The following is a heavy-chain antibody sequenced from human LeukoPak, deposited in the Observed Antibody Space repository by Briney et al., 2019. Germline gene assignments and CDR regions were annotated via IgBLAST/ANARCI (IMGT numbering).Heavy chain of an antibody. CDR1: GYTFTGYY. V-gene: IGHV1-2*02. D-gene: IGHD1-26*01. Sequence: ASVKVSCKASGYTFTGYYMHWVRQAPGQGLEWMGWINPNSGGTNYAQKLQGRVTMTRDTSISTAYMELRSLRSDDTAVYYCARAVGAAPLNWFDPWGQGTLVTVSS. CDR2: INPNSGGT. J-gene: IGHJ5*02. CDR3: ARAVGAAPLNWFDP.